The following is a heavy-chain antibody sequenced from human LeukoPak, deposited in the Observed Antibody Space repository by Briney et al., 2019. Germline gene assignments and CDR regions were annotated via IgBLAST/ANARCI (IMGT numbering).Heavy chain of an antibody. D-gene: IGHD7-27*01. V-gene: IGHV3-7*01. CDR2: IKHDGSEK. CDR3: ARETKLGD. CDR1: GFXFSSSW. J-gene: IGHJ4*02. Sequence: PGGSLRLSCAASGFXFSSSWISWVRQAPGKGLEWVANIKHDGSEKYYVDSVKGRFTISRDNAKNSLYLQMNSLRAEDTAVYYCARETKLGDWGQGTLVTVSS.